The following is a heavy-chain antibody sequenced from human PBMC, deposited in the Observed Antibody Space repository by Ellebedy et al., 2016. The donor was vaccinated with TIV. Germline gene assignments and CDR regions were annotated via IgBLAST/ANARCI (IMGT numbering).Heavy chain of an antibody. J-gene: IGHJ2*01. CDR1: GFTFDDYT. V-gene: IGHV3-20*01. D-gene: IGHD2-2*02. CDR2: INWNGGST. Sequence: GGSLRLXXAASGFTFDDYTMHWVRQAPGKGLGWVSGINWNGGSTGYADSVKGRFTISRDNAKNSLYLQMNSLRAEDTALYHCARSPVGYCSSTSCYTSWYFDLWGRGTLVTVSS. CDR3: ARSPVGYCSSTSCYTSWYFDL.